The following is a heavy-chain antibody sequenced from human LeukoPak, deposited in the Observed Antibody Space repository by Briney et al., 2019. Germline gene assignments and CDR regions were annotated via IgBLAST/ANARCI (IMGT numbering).Heavy chain of an antibody. CDR1: GFTFSSYD. CDR3: ARGMYYYYYMDV. CDR2: IGTAGDT. Sequence: GGSLRLSCAASGFTFSSYDMHWVRQATGKGLEWVSAIGTAGDTYYPGSVKGRFTISRENAKNSLYLQMNSLRAGDTAVYYYARGMYYYYYMDVWGKGTTVTVSS. J-gene: IGHJ6*03. V-gene: IGHV3-13*01.